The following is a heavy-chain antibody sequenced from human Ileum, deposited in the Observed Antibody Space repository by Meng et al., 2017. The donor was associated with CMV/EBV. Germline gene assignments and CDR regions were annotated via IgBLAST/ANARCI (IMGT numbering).Heavy chain of an antibody. V-gene: IGHV1-8*02. Sequence: ASVKVSCKASGYTFTNHDINWVRQVAGQGLEWVGAINPNSGNTDHAQKLQGRVTLTRNISVKTVYMELTDLRSDDAAIYYCTRGDYWGQGTTVTVSS. J-gene: IGHJ4*03. CDR1: GYTFTNHD. CDR3: TRGDY. CDR2: INPNSGNT.